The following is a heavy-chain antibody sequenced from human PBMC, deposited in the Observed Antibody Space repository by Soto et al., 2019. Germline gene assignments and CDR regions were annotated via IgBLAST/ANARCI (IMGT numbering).Heavy chain of an antibody. CDR1: GGSISSYY. CDR3: ARSYCSGGSCLMRPFDY. Sequence: PSETLSLTCTVSGGSISSYYWSWIRQPPGKGLEWIGYIYYSGSTNYNPSLKSRVTISVDTSKNQFSLKLSSVTAADTAVYYCARSYCSGGSCLMRPFDYWGQGTLVTVS. V-gene: IGHV4-59*01. CDR2: IYYSGST. J-gene: IGHJ4*02. D-gene: IGHD2-15*01.